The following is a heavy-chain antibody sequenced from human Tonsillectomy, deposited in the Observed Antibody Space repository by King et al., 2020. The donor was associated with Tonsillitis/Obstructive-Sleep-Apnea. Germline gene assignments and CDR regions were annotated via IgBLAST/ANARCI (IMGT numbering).Heavy chain of an antibody. Sequence: QLVQSGAEVKKPGESLKISCKGSGYTFTNYWIGWVRQMPGKGLEWMGTIYPGDSDSRYSPSFQGQVTISADKSISTAYLQWSSLKASDTAMYYCARHGRGVAGTFYYYFGMDVWGQGTTVTVSS. J-gene: IGHJ6*02. CDR1: GYTFTNYW. V-gene: IGHV5-51*01. D-gene: IGHD6-19*01. CDR3: ARHGRGVAGTFYYYFGMDV. CDR2: IYPGDSDS.